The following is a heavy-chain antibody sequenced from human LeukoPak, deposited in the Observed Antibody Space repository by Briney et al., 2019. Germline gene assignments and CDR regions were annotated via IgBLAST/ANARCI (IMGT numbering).Heavy chain of an antibody. V-gene: IGHV3-64D*09. CDR1: GFTFSNYA. D-gene: IGHD2-8*02. CDR3: VRSVPGGPYYFNY. Sequence: GGSLRLSCAASGFTFSNYAMHWVRQAPGKGLEYVSAISSDGGSTYYADSLKGRFIISRDNSKNLLYLQVSSLRTEDTAGYYCVRSVPGGPYYFNYWGQGPLVPVSS. J-gene: IGHJ4*02. CDR2: ISSDGGST.